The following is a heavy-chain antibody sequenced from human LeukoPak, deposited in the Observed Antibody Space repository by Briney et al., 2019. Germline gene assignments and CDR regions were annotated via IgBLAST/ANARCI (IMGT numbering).Heavy chain of an antibody. CDR1: GGSISSYY. CDR2: IYYSGST. Sequence: SETLSLTCTVSGGSISSYYWSWIRQPPGKGLEWIGYIYYSGSTNYNPSLKSRVTISVDTSKNQFSLKLSFVTAADTAVYYCARTRGGNWFDPWGQGTLVTVSS. V-gene: IGHV4-59*01. J-gene: IGHJ5*02. CDR3: ARTRGGNWFDP.